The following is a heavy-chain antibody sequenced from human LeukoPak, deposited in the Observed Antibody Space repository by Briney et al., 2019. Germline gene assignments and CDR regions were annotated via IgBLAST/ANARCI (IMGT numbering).Heavy chain of an antibody. V-gene: IGHV3-21*01. D-gene: IGHD2-2*01. CDR1: GFTFSSYS. CDR3: ARGLIVVPAAVDY. J-gene: IGHJ4*02. CDR2: ISSSSSYI. Sequence: GGSLRLSCAASGFTFSSYSMNWVRQAPGKGLEWVSSISSSSSYIYYADSVKGRFTISRDSAKNSLYLQMNSLRAEDTAVYYCARGLIVVPAAVDYWGQGSLVTVSS.